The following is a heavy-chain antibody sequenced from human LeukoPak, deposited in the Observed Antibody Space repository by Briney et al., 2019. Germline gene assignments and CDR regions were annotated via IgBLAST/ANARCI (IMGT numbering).Heavy chain of an antibody. CDR2: IKQDGSEK. CDR3: AKRIQSAMAMGY. V-gene: IGHV3-7*03. D-gene: IGHD5-18*01. J-gene: IGHJ4*02. Sequence: GGSLRLSCAASGFTLSSYWMSWVRQAPGKGLEWVANIKQDGSEKYYVDSVKGRFTISRDNSKNTMYLQMNSLRAEDTAVYYCAKRIQSAMAMGYWGQGTLVTVSS. CDR1: GFTLSSYW.